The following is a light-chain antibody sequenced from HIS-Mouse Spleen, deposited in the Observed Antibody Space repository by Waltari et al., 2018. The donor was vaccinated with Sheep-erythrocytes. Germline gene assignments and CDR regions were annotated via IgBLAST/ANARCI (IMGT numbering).Light chain of an antibody. CDR1: QSISSW. Sequence: DIQMTQSPSTLSASVGDRVTITSPASQSISSWLAWYQQKPGKAPKVLIYKASSLESGVPSRFSGSGSGTEFTLTISSLQPDDFATYYCQQYNSYSPVYTFGQGTKLEIK. V-gene: IGKV1-5*03. J-gene: IGKJ2*01. CDR2: KAS. CDR3: QQYNSYSPVYT.